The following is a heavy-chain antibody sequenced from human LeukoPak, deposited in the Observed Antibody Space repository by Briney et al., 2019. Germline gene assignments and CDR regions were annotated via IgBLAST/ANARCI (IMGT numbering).Heavy chain of an antibody. CDR1: GFTFSSYG. CDR2: ISYDGSNK. V-gene: IGHV3-30*18. Sequence: GRSLRLSCAASGFTFSSYGMHWVRQAPGKGLEWVAVISYDGSNKYYADSVKGRFTISRDNSKNTPYLQMNSLRAEDTAVYYCANQPGIAAYWGQGTLVTVSS. D-gene: IGHD6-13*01. CDR3: ANQPGIAAY. J-gene: IGHJ4*02.